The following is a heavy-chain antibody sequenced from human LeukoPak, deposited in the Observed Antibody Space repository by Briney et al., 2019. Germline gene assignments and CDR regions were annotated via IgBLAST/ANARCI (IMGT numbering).Heavy chain of an antibody. V-gene: IGHV3-11*01. Sequence: GGSLRLSCAASGFTFGDYYMSWIRQAPGKGLEWVSYISSSGSTIYYADSVKGRFTISRDNAKNSLYLQMNSLRAEDTAVYYCARRAYCSGGSCYSYYGMDVWGQGTTVTVSS. CDR2: ISSSGSTI. CDR1: GFTFGDYY. CDR3: ARRAYCSGGSCYSYYGMDV. D-gene: IGHD2-15*01. J-gene: IGHJ6*02.